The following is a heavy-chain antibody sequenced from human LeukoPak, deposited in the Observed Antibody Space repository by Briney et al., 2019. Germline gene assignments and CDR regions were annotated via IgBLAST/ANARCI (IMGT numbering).Heavy chain of an antibody. CDR3: GRSGGYCSSLSL. CDR2: IYYTGST. D-gene: IGHD6-13*01. Sequence: SEILSLTCTVSGASISTYYWNWIRQPPGKGLEWIGYIYYTGSTNYNPSLKSRVTISVDTSKNQFSLKLSSVTAADTAVYYWGRSGGYCSSLSLWGQGTLVTVSS. J-gene: IGHJ4*02. CDR1: GASISTYY. V-gene: IGHV4-59*01.